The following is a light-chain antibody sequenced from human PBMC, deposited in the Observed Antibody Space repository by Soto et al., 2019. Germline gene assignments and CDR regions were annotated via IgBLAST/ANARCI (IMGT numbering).Light chain of an antibody. CDR1: SSDVCTYNY. CDR3: SSYTTSNTQV. CDR2: DVS. Sequence: QSALTQPASVSGSPGQSITLSCTGTSSDVCTYNYVSWYQHRPGKAPKLMIYDVSYRPSGVSNRFSGSKSANTASLTISGLQAEDEADYYCSSYTTSNTQVFGGGTKLTVL. J-gene: IGLJ3*02. V-gene: IGLV2-14*01.